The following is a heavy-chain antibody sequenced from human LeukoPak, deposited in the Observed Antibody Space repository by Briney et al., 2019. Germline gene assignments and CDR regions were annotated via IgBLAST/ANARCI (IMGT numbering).Heavy chain of an antibody. Sequence: GSVKVSCKASGYTFTSYGISWVRQAPGQGLEWMGWISAYNGNTNYAQKLQGRVTMTTDTSTSTAYMELRSLRSDDTAVYYCARASPRYYYDSSGYYPTLFDYWGQGTLVTVSS. CDR1: GYTFTSYG. D-gene: IGHD3-22*01. J-gene: IGHJ4*02. V-gene: IGHV1-18*01. CDR3: ARASPRYYYDSSGYYPTLFDY. CDR2: ISAYNGNT.